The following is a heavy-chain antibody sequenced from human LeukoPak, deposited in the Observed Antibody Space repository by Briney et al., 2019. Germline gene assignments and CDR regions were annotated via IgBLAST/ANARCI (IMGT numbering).Heavy chain of an antibody. D-gene: IGHD6-19*01. J-gene: IGHJ3*02. V-gene: IGHV1-24*01. Sequence: ASVKVSCKVSGYTLTELSMHWVRQAPGKGLEWMGGFDPEDGETIYAQKFQGRVTMTEDTSTDTAYMELSSLRSEDTAVYYCATNRRIAVARGAFDIWGQGTMVTVSS. CDR2: FDPEDGET. CDR1: GYTLTELS. CDR3: ATNRRIAVARGAFDI.